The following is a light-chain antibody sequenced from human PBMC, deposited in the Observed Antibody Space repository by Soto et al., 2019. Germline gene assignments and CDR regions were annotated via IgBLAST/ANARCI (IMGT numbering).Light chain of an antibody. CDR1: VLAKKY. V-gene: IGLV3-27*01. CDR2: KDS. CDR3: YSAADNNRV. Sequence: SYELTQPSSVSVSPGQTARITCSGDVLAKKYARWFQQKPGQAPVLVIYKDSERPSGIPERFSGSSSGTTVTLTISGAQVEDEADYCCYSAADNNRVFGGGTQLTVL. J-gene: IGLJ3*02.